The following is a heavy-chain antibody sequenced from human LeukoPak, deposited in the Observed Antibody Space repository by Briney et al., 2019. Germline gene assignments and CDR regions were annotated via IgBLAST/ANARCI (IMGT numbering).Heavy chain of an antibody. D-gene: IGHD1-26*01. CDR1: GGSISSNNW. CDR3: ARALGSYSGGN. Sequence: NPSETLSLTCAVSGGSISSNNWWNWVRQPPGKGLEWIGEIYHSGSTNYNPSLKSRVTISVDKSKNQISLKLNSVTAADTAVYYCARALGSYSGGNWGQGTLVTVSS. CDR2: IYHSGST. J-gene: IGHJ4*02. V-gene: IGHV4-4*02.